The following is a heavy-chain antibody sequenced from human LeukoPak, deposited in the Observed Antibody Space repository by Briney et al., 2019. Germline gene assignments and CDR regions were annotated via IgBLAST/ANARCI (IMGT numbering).Heavy chain of an antibody. Sequence: ASVKVSCKASGYTFTGYYMHWVRQAPGQGLEWMGWINPNSGGTNYAQKFQGRVTMTRDTSISTAYMELSRLRSDDTAVYYCAREPRYCSSTSCHTYNWFDPWGQETRVTVSS. D-gene: IGHD2-2*02. CDR1: GYTFTGYY. CDR3: AREPRYCSSTSCHTYNWFDP. V-gene: IGHV1-2*02. J-gene: IGHJ5*02. CDR2: INPNSGGT.